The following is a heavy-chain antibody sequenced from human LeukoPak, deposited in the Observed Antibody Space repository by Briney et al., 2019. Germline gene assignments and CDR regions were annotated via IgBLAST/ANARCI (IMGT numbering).Heavy chain of an antibody. Sequence: PGGSLRLSCAASGFTFSNYAMTWVRQAPGKGLEWVSGISGSGGRTAYADSVKARFTISRDNSKDTLYLQMSSLRVEDTAVYYCAKGSSSGWSGDYFDYWGQGTLVTVSS. CDR3: AKGSSSGWSGDYFDY. J-gene: IGHJ4*02. D-gene: IGHD6-19*01. V-gene: IGHV3-23*01. CDR1: GFTFSNYA. CDR2: ISGSGGRT.